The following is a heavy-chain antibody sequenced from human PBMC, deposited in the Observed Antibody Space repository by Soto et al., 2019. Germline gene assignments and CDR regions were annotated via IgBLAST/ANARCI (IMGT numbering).Heavy chain of an antibody. Sequence: PGGSLRLSCAASGFTFSSYGMHWVRRAPGKGLEWVAVISYDGSNKYYADSVKGRFTISRDNSKNTLYLQMNSLRAEDTAVYYCAKGTDILTGYLDYYYMDVWGKGTTVTVSS. D-gene: IGHD3-9*01. V-gene: IGHV3-30*18. CDR2: ISYDGSNK. J-gene: IGHJ6*03. CDR3: AKGTDILTGYLDYYYMDV. CDR1: GFTFSSYG.